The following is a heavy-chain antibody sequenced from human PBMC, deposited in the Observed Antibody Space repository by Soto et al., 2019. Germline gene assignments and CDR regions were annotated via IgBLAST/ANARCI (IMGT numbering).Heavy chain of an antibody. CDR1: GGTFSSYT. Sequence: SVKVSCKASGGTFSSYTISWVRQAPGQGLEWMGRIIPILGIANYAQKFQGRVTITADKSTSTAYMELSSLRSEDTAVYYCASSYDILTGYGVFDPWGQGSLVTVSS. D-gene: IGHD3-9*01. V-gene: IGHV1-69*02. J-gene: IGHJ5*02. CDR3: ASSYDILTGYGVFDP. CDR2: IIPILGIA.